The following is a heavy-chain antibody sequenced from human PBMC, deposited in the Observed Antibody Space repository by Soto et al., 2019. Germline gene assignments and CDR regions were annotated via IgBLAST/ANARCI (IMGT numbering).Heavy chain of an antibody. CDR2: IYWDDDK. V-gene: IGHV2-5*02. CDR1: GFSLSTSGVG. CDR3: ARRYGSGSYYGNYFDY. J-gene: IGHJ4*02. Sequence: SGPTLVKPTQTLTLTCTFSGFSLSTSGVGVGWIRQPPGKALEWLALIYWDDDKRYSPSLKSRLTITKDTSKNQVVLTMTNMDPVDTATYYCARRYGSGSYYGNYFDYWGQGTLVTVSS. D-gene: IGHD3-10*01.